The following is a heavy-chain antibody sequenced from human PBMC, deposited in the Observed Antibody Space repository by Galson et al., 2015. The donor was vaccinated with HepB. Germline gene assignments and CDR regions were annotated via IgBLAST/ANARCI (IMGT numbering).Heavy chain of an antibody. D-gene: IGHD3-22*01. CDR3: ARTYYYDSSGYPYYFDY. J-gene: IGHJ4*02. V-gene: IGHV2-70*11. Sequence: PALVKPTQTLTLTCTFSGFSLSTSGMCVSWIRQPPGKALEWLARIDWDDDKYYSTSLKTRLTISKDTSKNQVVLTMTNMDPVDTATYYCARTYYYDSSGYPYYFDYWGQGTLVTVSS. CDR1: GFSLSTSGMC. CDR2: IDWDDDK.